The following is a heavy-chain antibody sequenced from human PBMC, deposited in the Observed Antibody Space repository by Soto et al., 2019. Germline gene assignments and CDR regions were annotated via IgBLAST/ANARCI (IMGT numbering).Heavy chain of an antibody. D-gene: IGHD6-6*01. Sequence: GGSLRLSCAASGFTFSSYSMNWVRQAPGKGLEWVSYISSSSSTIYYADSVKGRFTISRDNAKNSLYLQMNSLRDEDTAVYYCARGVAARPPSWFDPWGQGTLVTVSS. CDR2: ISSSSSTI. CDR1: GFTFSSYS. V-gene: IGHV3-48*02. CDR3: ARGVAARPPSWFDP. J-gene: IGHJ5*02.